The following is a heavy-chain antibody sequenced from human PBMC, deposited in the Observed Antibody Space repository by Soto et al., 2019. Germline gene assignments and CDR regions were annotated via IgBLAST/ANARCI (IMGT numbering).Heavy chain of an antibody. CDR2: INPNSGGT. CDR3: ARDRYLYSSSLATMYYFDY. V-gene: IGHV1-2*04. Sequence: GASVKVSCKASGYTFTGYYMHWVRQAPGQGLEWMGWINPNSGGTNYAQKFQGWVTMTRDTSISTAYMELSRLRSDDTAVYYCARDRYLYSSSLATMYYFDYWGQGTLVTVSS. J-gene: IGHJ4*02. D-gene: IGHD6-6*01. CDR1: GYTFTGYY.